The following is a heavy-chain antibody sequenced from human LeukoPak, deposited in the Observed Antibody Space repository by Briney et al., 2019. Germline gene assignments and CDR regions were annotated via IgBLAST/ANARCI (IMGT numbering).Heavy chain of an antibody. Sequence: SETLSLTCAVYGGSFSGYYWSWIRQPPGKGLEWIGEINHSGSTNYNPSLKSRVTISVDTSKNQFSLKLSSVTAADTAVYYCARDRVAVAGTKTFDYWGQGTLVTVSS. CDR3: ARDRVAVAGTKTFDY. V-gene: IGHV4-34*01. CDR1: GGSFSGYY. CDR2: INHSGST. J-gene: IGHJ4*02. D-gene: IGHD6-19*01.